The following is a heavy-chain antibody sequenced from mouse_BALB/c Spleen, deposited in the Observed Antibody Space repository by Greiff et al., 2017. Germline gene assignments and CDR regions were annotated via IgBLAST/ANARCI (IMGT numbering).Heavy chain of an antibody. V-gene: IGHV2-6-7*01. CDR2: IWGDGST. CDR1: GFSLTGYG. D-gene: IGHD1-1*01. J-gene: IGHJ4*01. CDR3: ARDRYYGSSYAMDY. Sequence: VQVVESGPGLVAPSQSLSITCTVSGFSLTGYGVNWVRQPPGKGLEWLGMIWGDGSTDYNSALKSRLSISKDNSKSQVFLKMNSLQTDDTARYYCARDRYYGSSYAMDYWGQGTSVTVSS.